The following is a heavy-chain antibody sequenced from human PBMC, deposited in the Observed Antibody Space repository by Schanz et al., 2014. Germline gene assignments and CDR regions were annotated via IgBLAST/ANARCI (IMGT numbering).Heavy chain of an antibody. CDR2: ISNTGTFI. V-gene: IGHV3-11*04. CDR3: ARDMLRRYGALEI. Sequence: QVQLVESGGGLVKPGGSLRLSCAASGFTFSDHYMAWIRQAPGKGLEWVSIISNTGTFIYYADSVRGRFTISRDNAKNSLFLQMNSLRADDTAVYYCARDMLRRYGALEIWGRGTMVTVSS. D-gene: IGHD2-8*01. J-gene: IGHJ3*02. CDR1: GFTFSDHY.